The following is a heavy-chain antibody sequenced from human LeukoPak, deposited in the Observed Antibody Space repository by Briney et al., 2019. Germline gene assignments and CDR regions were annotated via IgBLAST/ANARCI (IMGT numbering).Heavy chain of an antibody. CDR2: IYSNENI. J-gene: IGHJ4*02. Sequence: SQTLSLTCTVSGGSISSGSYYWSWIRQPAGKGLEWIGRIYSNENINYNPSLKSRVTMSVDTSKNQFSLKLSSVTAADTAVYYCAKDGTRPYYGSGSYYNYFDYWGQGTLVTVSS. CDR3: AKDGTRPYYGSGSYYNYFDY. CDR1: GGSISSGSYY. D-gene: IGHD3-10*01. V-gene: IGHV4-61*02.